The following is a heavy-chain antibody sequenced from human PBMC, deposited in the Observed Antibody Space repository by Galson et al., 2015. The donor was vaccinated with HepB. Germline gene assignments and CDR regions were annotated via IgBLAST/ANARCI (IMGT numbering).Heavy chain of an antibody. J-gene: IGHJ3*02. Sequence: SVKVSCKASGGTFSSCAISWVRQAPGQGLEWMGGIIPIFGIANYAQKFQGRVTITADESTSTAYMELSSLRSEDTAVYYCARDGDHYYDSSGYYYGPWRNAFDIWGQGTMVTVSS. CDR3: ARDGDHYYDSSGYYYGPWRNAFDI. V-gene: IGHV1-69*13. CDR2: IIPIFGIA. D-gene: IGHD3-22*01. CDR1: GGTFSSCA.